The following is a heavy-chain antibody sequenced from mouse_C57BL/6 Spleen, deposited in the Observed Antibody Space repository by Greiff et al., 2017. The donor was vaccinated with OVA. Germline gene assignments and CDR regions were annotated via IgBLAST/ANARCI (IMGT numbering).Heavy chain of an antibody. CDR3: ARSFHYYGSSYVAY. CDR2: IDPSDSYT. D-gene: IGHD1-1*01. CDR1: GYTFTSYW. J-gene: IGHJ3*01. Sequence: QVQPQQPGAELVRPGTSVKLSCKASGYTFTSYWMHWVKQRPGQGLEWIGVIDPSDSYTNYNQKFKGKATLTVDTSSSTAYMQLSSLTSEDSAVYYCARSFHYYGSSYVAYWGQGTLVTVSA. V-gene: IGHV1-59*01.